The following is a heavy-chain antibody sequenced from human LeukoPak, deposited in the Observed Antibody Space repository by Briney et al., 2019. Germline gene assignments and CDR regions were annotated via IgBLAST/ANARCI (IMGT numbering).Heavy chain of an antibody. D-gene: IGHD6-13*01. CDR1: GFTFSSYG. Sequence: GGSLRLSCAASGFTFSSYGIHWVRQAPGKGLEWVAFIRYDGSNKYYADSVKGRFTISRDNSKNTLYLQMNSLRAEDTAVYYCATGGYSSSWYGYWGQGTLVTVSS. CDR3: ATGGYSSSWYGY. J-gene: IGHJ4*02. V-gene: IGHV3-30*02. CDR2: IRYDGSNK.